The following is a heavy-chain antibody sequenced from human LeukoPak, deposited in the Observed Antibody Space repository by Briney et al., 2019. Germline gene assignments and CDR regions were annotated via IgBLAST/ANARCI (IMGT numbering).Heavy chain of an antibody. J-gene: IGHJ4*01. CDR3: ARGGGFCSSTSCFDY. D-gene: IGHD2-2*03. Sequence: GASVKLCCKASGATFSSYAISRVRQAPGQGLEWMGGIIPIFAIANYAHTFPVRVTITADESTSTAYMELSSLRSEDTAVYYCARGGGFCSSTSCFDYWGHGTLVTVSS. CDR2: IIPIFAIA. V-gene: IGHV1-69*13. CDR1: GATFSSYA.